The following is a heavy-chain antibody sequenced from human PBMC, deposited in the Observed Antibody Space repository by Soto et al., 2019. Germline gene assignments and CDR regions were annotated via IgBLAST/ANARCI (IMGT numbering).Heavy chain of an antibody. D-gene: IGHD3-10*01. V-gene: IGHV1-8*01. Sequence: QVQLVQSGPEVKKPGASVKVSCKASGYTLINYDINWVRQATGQGLEWMGWMNPTTGNTGYAQKFQGRVTMTRNTSITTAYMELSSLTSEDTAVYYCTRARRESGGSSYYMDVWGKGTTVTVSS. CDR2: MNPTTGNT. J-gene: IGHJ6*03. CDR1: GYTLINYD. CDR3: TRARRESGGSSYYMDV.